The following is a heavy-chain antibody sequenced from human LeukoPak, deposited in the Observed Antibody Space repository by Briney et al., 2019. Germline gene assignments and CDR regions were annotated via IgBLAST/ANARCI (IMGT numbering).Heavy chain of an antibody. CDR3: ARGDYYDSSGSPGADWFDP. V-gene: IGHV1-2*02. D-gene: IGHD3-22*01. J-gene: IGHJ5*02. CDR2: INPNSGGT. Sequence: GASVKVSCKASRYTLTGYYMHWVRQAPGQGLEWMGWINPNSGGTNYAQKFQGRVTMTRDTSISTAYMELSRLRSDDTAVYYCARGDYYDSSGSPGADWFDPWGQGNLVTVSS. CDR1: RYTLTGYY.